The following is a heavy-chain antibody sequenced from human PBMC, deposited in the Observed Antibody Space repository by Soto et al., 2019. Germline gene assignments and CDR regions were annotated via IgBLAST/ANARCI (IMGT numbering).Heavy chain of an antibody. D-gene: IGHD6-13*01. J-gene: IGHJ6*02. V-gene: IGHV3-53*01. CDR1: GFTVSSNY. Sequence: GGSLRLSCAASGFTVSSNYMSWVRQAPGKGLECVSVIYSGGSTYYADSVKGRFTISRDNSKNTLYLQMNSLRAEDTAVYYCARAEEQQLVRRYYGMDVWGQGTTVTVSS. CDR2: IYSGGST. CDR3: ARAEEQQLVRRYYGMDV.